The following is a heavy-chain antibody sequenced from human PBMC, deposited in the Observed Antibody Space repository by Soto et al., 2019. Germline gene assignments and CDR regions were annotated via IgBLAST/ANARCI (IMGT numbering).Heavy chain of an antibody. CDR3: ARDSRYYDSSDYFDY. D-gene: IGHD3-22*01. CDR2: ISSSGSTM. Sequence: LRLSCAASGFTFSSYEMNWVRQAPGKGLEWVSYISSSGSTMYYADSVKGRFTISRDNAKNSLYLQMNSLRAEDTAVYYCARDSRYYDSSDYFDYWGQGTLVTVSS. V-gene: IGHV3-48*03. J-gene: IGHJ4*02. CDR1: GFTFSSYE.